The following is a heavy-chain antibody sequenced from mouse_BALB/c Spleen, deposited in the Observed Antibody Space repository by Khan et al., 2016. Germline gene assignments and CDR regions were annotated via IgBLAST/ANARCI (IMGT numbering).Heavy chain of an antibody. Sequence: EVQLQESGPGLVKPSQSLSLTCTVTGYSITSDYAWNWIRQFPGNKLEWMGYISYSGSTSYNPSLKSRISITRDTSKNQVFLQLNSVTTEDTATYYCARFYYGSSYYAMDYWGQGTSVTVSS. CDR2: ISYSGST. CDR1: GYSITSDYA. CDR3: ARFYYGSSYYAMDY. V-gene: IGHV3-2*02. D-gene: IGHD1-1*01. J-gene: IGHJ4*01.